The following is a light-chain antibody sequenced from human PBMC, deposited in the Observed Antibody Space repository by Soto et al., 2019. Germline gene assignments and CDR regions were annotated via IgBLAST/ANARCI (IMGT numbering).Light chain of an antibody. J-gene: IGKJ3*01. CDR3: RKYNSVPFT. CDR1: QGISNY. V-gene: IGKV1-27*01. CDR2: AAS. Sequence: DIQMTQSPSSLSASVGDRVAITCRASQGISNYLAWSQQKPGKVPKLLIYAASTLQSGVPSRFSGSGSETNFPITSSRLQYEGAAAYYCRKYNSVPFTFGPGTKVDIK.